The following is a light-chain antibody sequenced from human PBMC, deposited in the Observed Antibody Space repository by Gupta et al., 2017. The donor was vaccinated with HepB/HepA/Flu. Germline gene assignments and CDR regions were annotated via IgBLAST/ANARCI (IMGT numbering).Light chain of an antibody. CDR2: AAS. J-gene: IGKJ1*01. V-gene: IGKV1-27*01. Sequence: DIQMTQSPSSLSASVGDRVTFTCRASHDISNYVAWYQQRPGKVPRLLIYAASNVQTGVPSRFRGSGSGTDFTLTITGRQPEDVATYYCQKENSAPWTFGQGTKVEIK. CDR1: HDISNY. CDR3: QKENSAPWT.